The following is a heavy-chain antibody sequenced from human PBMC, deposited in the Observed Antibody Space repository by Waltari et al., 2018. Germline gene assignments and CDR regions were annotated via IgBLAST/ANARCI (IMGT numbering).Heavy chain of an antibody. Sequence: EVQLVESGGGLVQPGGSLRLSCAASGFTFSSYEMNWVRQAPGKGLEWVSYISRSASTIYYADSVKGRFTISRDNAKNSLYLQMNSLRAEDTAVYYCARDIAARPDYYYGMDVWGQGTTVTVSS. CDR2: ISRSASTI. CDR3: ARDIAARPDYYYGMDV. CDR1: GFTFSSYE. D-gene: IGHD6-6*01. V-gene: IGHV3-48*03. J-gene: IGHJ6*02.